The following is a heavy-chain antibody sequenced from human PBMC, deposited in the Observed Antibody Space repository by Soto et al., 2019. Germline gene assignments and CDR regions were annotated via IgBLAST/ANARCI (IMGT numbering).Heavy chain of an antibody. Sequence: QVQLVQSGAEVKKPGSSVKVSCKASGGTFSSYAISWVRQAPGQGLEWMGGIIPIFGTANYAQKLQGRVTMTTDTSTSTAYMELRSLRSDDTAVYYCARDVGYGLIDYWGQGTLVTVSS. CDR1: GGTFSSYA. CDR2: IIPIFGTA. V-gene: IGHV1-69*05. D-gene: IGHD5-18*01. J-gene: IGHJ4*02. CDR3: ARDVGYGLIDY.